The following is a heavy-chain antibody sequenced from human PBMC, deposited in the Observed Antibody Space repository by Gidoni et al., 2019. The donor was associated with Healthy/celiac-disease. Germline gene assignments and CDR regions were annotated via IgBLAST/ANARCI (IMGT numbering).Heavy chain of an antibody. CDR3: AKTTRHFYST. J-gene: IGHJ5*02. D-gene: IGHD4-17*01. CDR2: ISYDGSNK. CDR1: GFTFSSYG. V-gene: IGHV3-30*18. Sequence: QVQLVESGGGVVQSGRSLRLSCAASGFTFSSYGMHWVRQAPGKGLEWVAVISYDGSNKYYADSVKGRFTISRNNSKNTLYLQMNSLRAEDTAVYYCAKTTRHFYSTWGQGTLVTVSS.